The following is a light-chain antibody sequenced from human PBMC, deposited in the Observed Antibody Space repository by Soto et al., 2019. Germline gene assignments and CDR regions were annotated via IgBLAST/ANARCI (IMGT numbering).Light chain of an antibody. CDR1: SSNIGAGYD. J-gene: IGLJ1*01. V-gene: IGLV1-40*01. Sequence: QSVLTQPPSVSGAPGQSITISCTGSSSNIGAGYDVHWYQQVPGTAPKLLIYGNNNRASGVPDRFSVSKSGTSASLAISGVQAEDGAGYYCQSYGNSLTYVFGTGTKLTVL. CDR3: QSYGNSLTYV. CDR2: GNN.